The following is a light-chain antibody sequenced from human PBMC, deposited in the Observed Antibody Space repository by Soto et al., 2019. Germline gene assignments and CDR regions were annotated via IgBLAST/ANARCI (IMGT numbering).Light chain of an antibody. CDR3: CSYAGSYTWV. CDR2: DVT. V-gene: IGLV2-11*01. CDR1: SSDVGAYSY. J-gene: IGLJ3*02. Sequence: QSALTQPRSVSGSPGQSVTISCTGTSSDVGAYSYVSWYQQHPGKAPKFMIYDVTKRPSGVPDRFSGSKSGNTASLTISGLQAEDEADYYCCSYAGSYTWVFGGGTKLTVL.